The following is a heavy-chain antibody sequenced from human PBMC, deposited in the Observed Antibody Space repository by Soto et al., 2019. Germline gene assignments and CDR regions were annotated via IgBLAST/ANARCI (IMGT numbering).Heavy chain of an antibody. CDR2: IYYSGST. V-gene: IGHV4-59*01. CDR3: ARVGRIAVAGTLEWFDP. J-gene: IGHJ5*02. CDR1: GGSISSYY. Sequence: SETLSLTCTVSGGSISSYYWSWIRQPPGKGLEWIGYIYYSGSTNYNPSLKSRVTISVDTSKNQFSLKLSSVTAADTAVYYCARVGRIAVAGTLEWFDPWGQGTLVTVSS. D-gene: IGHD6-19*01.